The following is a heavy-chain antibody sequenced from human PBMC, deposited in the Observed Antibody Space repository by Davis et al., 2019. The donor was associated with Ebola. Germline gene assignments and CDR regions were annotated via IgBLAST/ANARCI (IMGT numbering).Heavy chain of an antibody. CDR1: GFTFGDYA. CDR2: IRSKAYGGTT. J-gene: IGHJ4*02. CDR3: TRDLGEWELLLGNDY. V-gene: IGHV3-49*04. D-gene: IGHD1-26*01. Sequence: PGGSLRLSCTASGFTFGDYAMSWVRQAPGKGLEWVGFIRSKAYGGTTEYAASVKGRFTISRDDSKSIAYLQMNSLKTEDTAVYYCTRDLGEWELLLGNDYWGQGTLVTVSS.